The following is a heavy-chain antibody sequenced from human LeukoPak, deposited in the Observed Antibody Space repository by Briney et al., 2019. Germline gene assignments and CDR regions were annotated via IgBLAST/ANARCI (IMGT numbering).Heavy chain of an antibody. Sequence: ASVKVSCKASGYTFSSYDITWVRQATGHGLEWMGWMNPNSGNTGYAQKFQGRVTMTRNTSISTAYMEPNSLRSEDTAVYYCARISYPPTTYYYYYYMDVWGKGTTVTVSS. CDR3: ARISYPPTTYYYYYYMDV. V-gene: IGHV1-8*01. J-gene: IGHJ6*03. CDR2: MNPNSGNT. D-gene: IGHD1-1*01. CDR1: GYTFSSYD.